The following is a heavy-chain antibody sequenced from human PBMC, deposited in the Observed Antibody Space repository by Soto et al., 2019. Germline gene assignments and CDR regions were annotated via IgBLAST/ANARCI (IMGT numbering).Heavy chain of an antibody. D-gene: IGHD3-22*01. Sequence: SVKVSCKASGGTFSSYAISWVRQAPGQGLEWMGGIIPIFGTANYAQKFQGRVTITADESTSTAYMELSSLRSEDTAVYYCASTSGYYYDSSGYSSDYWGQGTLVTVAS. J-gene: IGHJ4*02. CDR2: IIPIFGTA. V-gene: IGHV1-69*13. CDR1: GGTFSSYA. CDR3: ASTSGYYYDSSGYSSDY.